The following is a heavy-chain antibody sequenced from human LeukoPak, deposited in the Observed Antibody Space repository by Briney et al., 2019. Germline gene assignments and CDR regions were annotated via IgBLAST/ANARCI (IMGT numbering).Heavy chain of an antibody. Sequence: GASVKVSCKASGYTFTSYGISWVRQAPGQGLEWMGWISAYNGNTNYAQKFQGRVTITADKSTSTAYMELSSLRSEDTAVYYCVEAGGDAFDIWGQGTMVTVSS. CDR2: ISAYNGNT. CDR1: GYTFTSYG. D-gene: IGHD1-26*01. CDR3: VEAGGDAFDI. J-gene: IGHJ3*02. V-gene: IGHV1-18*01.